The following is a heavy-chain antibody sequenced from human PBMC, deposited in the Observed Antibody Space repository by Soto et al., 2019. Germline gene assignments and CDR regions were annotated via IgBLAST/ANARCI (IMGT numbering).Heavy chain of an antibody. Sequence: QLQLQESGPGLVKPSETLSLTCTVSGGSISSSSYYWGWLRQPPGKGLEWIGSIYYSGSTYYNPSLKSRVTISVDTSKNQFSLKLSSVTAADTAVYYCAGPAFSSFHAFDIWGQGTMVTVSS. D-gene: IGHD2-2*01. CDR2: IYYSGST. CDR1: GGSISSSSYY. CDR3: AGPAFSSFHAFDI. J-gene: IGHJ3*02. V-gene: IGHV4-39*01.